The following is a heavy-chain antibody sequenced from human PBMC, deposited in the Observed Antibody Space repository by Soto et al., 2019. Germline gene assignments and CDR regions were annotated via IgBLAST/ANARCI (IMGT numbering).Heavy chain of an antibody. V-gene: IGHV1-69*01. CDR2: IIPIFGTA. CDR1: GGTFSSYA. Sequence: QVQLVQSGAEVKKPGSSVKVSCKASGGTFSSYAISWVRQAPGQGLEWMGGIIPIFGTANYAQKFQGRVTITADESTSTAYMELSSMRSEDTAVYYCARTGVEMATIYYFDSGGQGTLVTVSS. CDR3: ARTGVEMATIYYFDS. D-gene: IGHD5-12*01. J-gene: IGHJ4*02.